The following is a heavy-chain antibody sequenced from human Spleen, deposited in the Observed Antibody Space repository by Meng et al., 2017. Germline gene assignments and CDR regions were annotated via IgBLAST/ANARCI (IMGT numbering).Heavy chain of an antibody. V-gene: IGHV3-15*01. J-gene: IGHJ4*02. CDR3: ATGAAAADH. CDR1: GVSGIGGL. Sequence: GSLCLCCAAYGVSGIGGLVGRVRKGPGEGLEVVGRMNSNRYGGTTDYAATVTGRITISRDDSKNTLYLQMNSLITEDTAVYFCATGAAAADHWGQGTLVTVSS. CDR2: MNSNRYGGTT. D-gene: IGHD6-13*01.